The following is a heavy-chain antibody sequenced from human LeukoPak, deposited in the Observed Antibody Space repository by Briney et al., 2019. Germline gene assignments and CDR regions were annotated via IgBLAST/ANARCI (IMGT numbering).Heavy chain of an antibody. CDR1: GGSISSSTYY. Sequence: PSETLSLTCTVSGGSISSSTYYWGWIRQPPGKGLEWIGSVYYSGSTYYNPSLKCRVTISVDTSKNQFFLKLSSVTATDTAVYYCARASSGWSSRYWFDPWGQGTLVTVSS. J-gene: IGHJ5*02. V-gene: IGHV4-39*01. CDR2: VYYSGST. D-gene: IGHD6-19*01. CDR3: ARASSGWSSRYWFDP.